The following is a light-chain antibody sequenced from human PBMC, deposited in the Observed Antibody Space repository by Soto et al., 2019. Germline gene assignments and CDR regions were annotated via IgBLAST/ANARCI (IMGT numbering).Light chain of an antibody. CDR3: KHYGSYPR. J-gene: IGKJ1*01. CDR2: GES. Sequence: EIVLTHAPVTLSLPQVKRANLSFMASQSVTTSYLAWYQRKPGQDPSLLIYGESSRATGIPNRFSGSGSGTDFTLTISRLAPEDCAVYYCKHYGSYPRFGHGPK. CDR1: QSVTTSY. V-gene: IGKV3-20*01.